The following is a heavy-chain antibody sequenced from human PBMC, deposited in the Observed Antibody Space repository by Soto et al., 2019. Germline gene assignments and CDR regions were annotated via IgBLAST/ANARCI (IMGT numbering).Heavy chain of an antibody. CDR2: IYSAGNT. D-gene: IGHD1-26*01. V-gene: IGHV3-66*01. Sequence: GGSLRLYCEASAFTFSNYAMSWFRQAPGKGLEWISIIYSAGNTYYADSVKGRFTISRDNSKNTLYLQMNSLGAEDTAVYYCARDFVVGGPTINYYYGMDVWGQGTTVTVSS. J-gene: IGHJ6*02. CDR1: AFTFSNYA. CDR3: ARDFVVGGPTINYYYGMDV.